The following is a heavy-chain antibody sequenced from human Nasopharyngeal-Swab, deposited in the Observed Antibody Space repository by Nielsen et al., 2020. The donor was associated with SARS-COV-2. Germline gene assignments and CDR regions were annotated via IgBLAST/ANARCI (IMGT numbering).Heavy chain of an antibody. D-gene: IGHD3-22*01. Sequence: GESLKISCAASGFTFDDYTMHWVRQAPGKGLEWVSLISWDGGSTYYADSVKGRFTISRDNSKNSLYLQMNSLRTEDTAVHYCAREGYYDSSGYSYFDYWGQGTLVTVSS. V-gene: IGHV3-43*01. CDR2: ISWDGGST. CDR1: GFTFDDYT. J-gene: IGHJ4*02. CDR3: AREGYYDSSGYSYFDY.